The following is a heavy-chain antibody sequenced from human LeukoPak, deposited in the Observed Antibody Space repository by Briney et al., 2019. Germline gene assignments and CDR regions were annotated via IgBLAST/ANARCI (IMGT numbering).Heavy chain of an antibody. CDR3: AKSRYSSSWYYFDY. Sequence: QPGRSLRLSCAASGFTFSSYGMHRVRQAPGKGLEWVAVIWYDGSNKYYADSVKGRFTISRDNSKNTLYLQMNSLRAEDTAVYYCAKSRYSSSWYYFDYWGQGTLVTVSS. D-gene: IGHD6-13*01. J-gene: IGHJ4*02. CDR1: GFTFSSYG. CDR2: IWYDGSNK. V-gene: IGHV3-33*06.